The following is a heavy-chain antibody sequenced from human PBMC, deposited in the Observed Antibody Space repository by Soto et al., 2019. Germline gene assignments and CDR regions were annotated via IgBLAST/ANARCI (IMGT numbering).Heavy chain of an antibody. CDR1: GFTFSSYG. D-gene: IGHD3-22*01. CDR3: AKLWDYYASIGYFFSDAAY. CDR2: ISYDGSNK. V-gene: IGHV3-30*18. Sequence: QVQLVESGGGVVQPWRSLRLSCAASGFTFSSYGMHWVRQAPGKGLEWVAGISYDGSNKYYADYVKGRFTISRDNSKKTLYLHMNRLRAEDTAVYYCAKLWDYYASIGYFFSDAAYWGQGTLVTVSS. J-gene: IGHJ4*02.